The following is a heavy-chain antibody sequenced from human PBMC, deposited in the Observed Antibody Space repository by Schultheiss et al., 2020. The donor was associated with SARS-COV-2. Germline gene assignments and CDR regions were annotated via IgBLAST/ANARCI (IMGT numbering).Heavy chain of an antibody. CDR1: GFTFRNHW. Sequence: GGSLRLSCAASGFTFRNHWMNWVRQVPGKGLEWVSGISGGGDSTYYADSVKGRFTVSRDNSKNTLYLQMDSLRVEDTAVFYCAKDHGRADDYWGQGTLVTVSS. J-gene: IGHJ4*02. V-gene: IGHV3-23*01. D-gene: IGHD1-26*01. CDR2: ISGGGDST. CDR3: AKDHGRADDY.